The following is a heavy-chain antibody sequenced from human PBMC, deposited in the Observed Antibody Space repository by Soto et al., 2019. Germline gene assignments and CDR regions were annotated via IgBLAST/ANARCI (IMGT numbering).Heavy chain of an antibody. CDR3: ARESEDLTSNFDY. CDR1: GFTFTRYS. J-gene: IGHJ4*02. CDR2: ISSTTNYI. V-gene: IGHV3-21*06. Sequence: PGGSLRLSCAASGFTFTRYSMNWVRQAPGKGLEWVSSISSTTNYIYYGDSMKGRFTISRDNAKNSLYLEMNSLRAEDTAVYYCARESEDLTSNFDYWGQGTLVTISS.